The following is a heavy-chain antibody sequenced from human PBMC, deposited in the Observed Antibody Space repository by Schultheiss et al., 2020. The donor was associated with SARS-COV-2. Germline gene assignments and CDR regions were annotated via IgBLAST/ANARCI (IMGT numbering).Heavy chain of an antibody. CDR3: AKLTSGYLRYGYFDY. CDR2: FSGTGGPT. Sequence: GGSLRLSCAASGFSFSRSGMSWVRQAPGKGLEWVSGFSGTGGPTDYADSVRGRFTISRDNSQNTVYLQMENLRAEDTALYYCAKLTSGYLRYGYFDYWGQGTLVTVSS. V-gene: IGHV3-23*01. J-gene: IGHJ4*02. CDR1: GFSFSRSG. D-gene: IGHD5-12*01.